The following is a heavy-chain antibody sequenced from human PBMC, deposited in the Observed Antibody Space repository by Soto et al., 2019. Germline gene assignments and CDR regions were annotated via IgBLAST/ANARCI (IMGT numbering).Heavy chain of an antibody. CDR3: ARLVVVAAYYYYGMDV. V-gene: IGHV1-69*06. Sequence: QVQLVQSGAEVKKPGSSVKVSCKASGGTFSSYAISWVRQAPGQGLEWMGGIIPIFGTANYAQKCQGRVTITADKSTSTAYMELSSLRSEDTAVYYCARLVVVAAYYYYGMDVWGQGTTVTVSS. D-gene: IGHD2-15*01. CDR1: GGTFSSYA. CDR2: IIPIFGTA. J-gene: IGHJ6*02.